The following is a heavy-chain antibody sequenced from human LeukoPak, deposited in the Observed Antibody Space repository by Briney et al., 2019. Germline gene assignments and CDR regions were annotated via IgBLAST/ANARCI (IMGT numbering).Heavy chain of an antibody. Sequence: GGSLRLSCAASGFTFSSYWMSWVRQAPGKGLEWVANIKQDGSEKHYVDSVKGRFTISRDNAKNSLYLQMNSLRAEDTAVYYCARVGYDFWSERYYYYYYMDVWGKGTTVTVSS. D-gene: IGHD3-3*01. CDR1: GFTFSSYW. CDR2: IKQDGSEK. V-gene: IGHV3-7*01. CDR3: ARVGYDFWSERYYYYYYMDV. J-gene: IGHJ6*03.